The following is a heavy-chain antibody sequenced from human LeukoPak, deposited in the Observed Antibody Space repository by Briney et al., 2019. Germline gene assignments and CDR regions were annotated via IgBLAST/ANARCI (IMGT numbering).Heavy chain of an antibody. CDR2: IYYSGST. CDR1: GGSISSSSYY. J-gene: IGHJ4*02. D-gene: IGHD1-26*01. V-gene: IGHV4-39*07. Sequence: SETLSLTCTVSGGSISSSSYYWGWIRQPPGKGLEWIGSIYYSGSTYYNPSLKSRVTISADTSKNQFSLKLSSVTAADTAVYYCATPIGGSYWMGDYWGQGTLVIVSS. CDR3: ATPIGGSYWMGDY.